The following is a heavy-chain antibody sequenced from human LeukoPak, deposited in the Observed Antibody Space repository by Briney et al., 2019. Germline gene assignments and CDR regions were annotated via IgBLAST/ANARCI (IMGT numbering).Heavy chain of an antibody. CDR2: IYRSGST. CDR3: ARARWDFWSGYYAKSTDEFDY. J-gene: IGHJ4*02. D-gene: IGHD3-3*01. V-gene: IGHV4-4*07. Sequence: PSETLSLTCTVSGGSISNYYWSWIRQPAGKGLEWIGRIYRSGSTNYNPSLKSRVTMSVDTSKNQFSLKLNSVTAADTAVYYCARARWDFWSGYYAKSTDEFDYWGQGTLVTVSS. CDR1: GGSISNYY.